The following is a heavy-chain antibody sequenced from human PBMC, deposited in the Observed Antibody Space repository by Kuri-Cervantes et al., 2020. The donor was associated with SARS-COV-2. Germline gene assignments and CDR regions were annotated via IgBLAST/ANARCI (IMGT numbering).Heavy chain of an antibody. CDR3: ARVLLGDIVVVPAAAEYYGMDV. D-gene: IGHD2-2*01. J-gene: IGHJ6*02. CDR2: IYYTGNT. CDR1: GGSISSSSYY. V-gene: IGHV4-39*07. Sequence: ESLKISCTVSGGSISSSSYYWGWICQPPGKGLEWIGSIYYTGNTYYSASLKSRVTISVDTSKNQFSLKLSSVTAADTAVYYCARVLLGDIVVVPAAAEYYGMDVWGQGTTVTVSS.